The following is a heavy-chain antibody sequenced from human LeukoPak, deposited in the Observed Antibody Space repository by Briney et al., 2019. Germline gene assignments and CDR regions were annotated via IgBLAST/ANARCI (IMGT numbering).Heavy chain of an antibody. V-gene: IGHV1-18*01. J-gene: IGHJ2*01. D-gene: IGHD4-11*01. CDR1: GYSFNNHG. Sequence: ASVKVSCKASGYSFNNHGLSWVRQAPGQGLEWVGWVGAGNGDTHYAQKLQGRVTMTTDTSTNTAYMDLRILRSDDAAVYYCARASSPYNWYFDLWGRGTLVTVSS. CDR3: ARASSPYNWYFDL. CDR2: VGAGNGDT.